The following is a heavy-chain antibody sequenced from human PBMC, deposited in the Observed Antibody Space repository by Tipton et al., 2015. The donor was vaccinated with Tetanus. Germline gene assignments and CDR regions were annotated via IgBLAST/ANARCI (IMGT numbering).Heavy chain of an antibody. CDR2: ITSSGHT. CDR1: GFSVSDYN. CDR3: AKRTITFDY. J-gene: IGHJ4*02. Sequence: SLRLSCAASGFSVSDYNMNWVRQAPGKGLEWVSTITSSGHTFYADSVRGRFSISRDNAKNSLVLQMDSLRAEDTAVYYCAKRTITFDYWGQGTLVTVPS. D-gene: IGHD5-24*01. V-gene: IGHV3-69-1*01.